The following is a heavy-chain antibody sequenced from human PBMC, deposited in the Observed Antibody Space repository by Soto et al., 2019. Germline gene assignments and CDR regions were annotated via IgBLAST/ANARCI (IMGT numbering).Heavy chain of an antibody. CDR2: ISYSGST. CDR3: ARRLDYYYYMDV. V-gene: IGHV4-59*01. Sequence: SETLSLTCTVSGGSISSYYWSWIRQPPGKGLEWIGYISYSGSTSYNPSLKSRVTISVDTSKNQFSLKLNSVTAADTAVCFCARRLDYYYYMDVWGKGTTVTVSS. D-gene: IGHD3-16*01. CDR1: GGSISSYY. J-gene: IGHJ6*03.